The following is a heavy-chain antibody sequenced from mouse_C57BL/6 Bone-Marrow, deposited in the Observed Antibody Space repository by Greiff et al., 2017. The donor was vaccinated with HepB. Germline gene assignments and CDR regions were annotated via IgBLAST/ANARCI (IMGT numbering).Heavy chain of an antibody. V-gene: IGHV5-4*01. J-gene: IGHJ2*01. Sequence: DVHLVESGGGLVKPGGSLKLSCAASGFTFSSYAMSWVRQTPEKRLEWVATISDGGSYTYYPDNVKGRFTISRDNAKNNLYLQMSHLQSEDTAMYYCARGGSSGYEYFDYWGQGTTRTVSS. CDR2: ISDGGSYT. D-gene: IGHD3-2*02. CDR3: ARGGSSGYEYFDY. CDR1: GFTFSSYA.